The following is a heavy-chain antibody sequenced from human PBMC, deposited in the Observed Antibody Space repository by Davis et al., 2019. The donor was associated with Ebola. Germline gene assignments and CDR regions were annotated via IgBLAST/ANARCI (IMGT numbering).Heavy chain of an antibody. CDR3: ARVGYGGYSDPFDI. CDR2: ISSSSSYI. Sequence: GESLKISCAASGFTFSSYSMNWVRQAPGKGLEWVSSISSSSSYIYYADSVKGRFTISRDNAKNSLYLQMNSLRAEDTAVYYCARVGYGGYSDPFDIWGQGTMVTVTS. V-gene: IGHV3-21*04. J-gene: IGHJ3*02. D-gene: IGHD4-23*01. CDR1: GFTFSSYS.